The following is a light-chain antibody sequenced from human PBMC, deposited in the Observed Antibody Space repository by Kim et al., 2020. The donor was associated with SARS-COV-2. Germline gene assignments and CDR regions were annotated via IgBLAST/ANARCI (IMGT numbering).Light chain of an antibody. CDR1: NMGSKN. J-gene: IGLJ3*02. CDR2: RDS. V-gene: IGLV3-9*01. CDR3: QVWDSSSWV. Sequence: SVALGQPARITCGGNNMGSKNVHWYQQRPGQAPVLVIYRDSNRPSGIPERFSGSNSGNTATLTISRAQAGDEADYYCQVWDSSSWVFGGGTQLTVL.